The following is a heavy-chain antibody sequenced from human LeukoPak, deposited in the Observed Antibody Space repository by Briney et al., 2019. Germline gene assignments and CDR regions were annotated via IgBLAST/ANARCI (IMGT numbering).Heavy chain of an antibody. D-gene: IGHD3-10*01. V-gene: IGHV6-1*01. CDR3: ARASYGTSQPGALLWFGGSDDY. J-gene: IGHJ4*02. Sequence: SQTLSLTCAISGDSVSSNSAAWNWIRQSPSRGLEWLGRTYYRSKWYNDYAVSVKSRITINPDTSKNQFSLQLNSVTPEDTAVYYCARASYGTSQPGALLWFGGSDDYWGQGTLVTVSS. CDR2: TYYRSKWYN. CDR1: GDSVSSNSAA.